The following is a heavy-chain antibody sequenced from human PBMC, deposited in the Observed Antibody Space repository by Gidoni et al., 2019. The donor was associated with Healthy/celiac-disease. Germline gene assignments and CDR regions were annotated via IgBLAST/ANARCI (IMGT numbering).Heavy chain of an antibody. Sequence: EVQLVESGGGLVKPGGSLRLSCAASGFTFSSYSMNWVRQAPGKGLEWVSSISSSSSYIYYADSVKGRFTISRDNAKNSLYLQMNSLRAEDTAVYYCARDHYDFWSGYRPLYFDYWGQGTLVTVSS. V-gene: IGHV3-21*01. D-gene: IGHD3-3*01. J-gene: IGHJ4*02. CDR2: ISSSSSYI. CDR3: ARDHYDFWSGYRPLYFDY. CDR1: GFTFSSYS.